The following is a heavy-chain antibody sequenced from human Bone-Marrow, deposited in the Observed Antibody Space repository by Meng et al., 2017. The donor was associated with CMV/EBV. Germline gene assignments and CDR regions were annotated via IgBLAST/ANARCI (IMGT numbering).Heavy chain of an antibody. CDR1: GGSISSYY. D-gene: IGHD2-2*01. J-gene: IGHJ4*02. CDR2: IYTSGST. Sequence: SRTCTVSGGSISSYYWSWIRQPAGKGLEWIGRIYTSGSTNYNPSLKSRVTMSVDTSKNQFSLKLSSVTAADTAVYYCASEYQLLFTYWGQGTLVTVSS. V-gene: IGHV4-4*07. CDR3: ASEYQLLFTY.